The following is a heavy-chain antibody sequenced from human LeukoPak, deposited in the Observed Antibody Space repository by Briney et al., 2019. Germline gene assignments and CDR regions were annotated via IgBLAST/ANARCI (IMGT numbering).Heavy chain of an antibody. D-gene: IGHD3-22*01. CDR2: IWYDGSNK. V-gene: IGHV3-33*01. J-gene: IGHJ4*02. CDR1: GFTFSSYG. Sequence: GGSLRLSCAASGFTFSSYGMHWVRQAPGKGLECAAVIWYDGSNKYYADSVKRRFTISRDNSKNTLSMQMNSLRAEDTAVYYCARGIYYYDSSGYYPFDYWGQGTLVTVSS. CDR3: ARGIYYYDSSGYYPFDY.